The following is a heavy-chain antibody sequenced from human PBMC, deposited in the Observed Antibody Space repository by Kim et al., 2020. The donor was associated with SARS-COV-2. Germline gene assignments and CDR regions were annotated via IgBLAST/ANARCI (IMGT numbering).Heavy chain of an antibody. CDR1: GYTFTGYY. V-gene: IGHV1-2*02. J-gene: IGHJ5*02. D-gene: IGHD3-10*01. CDR2: INPNSGDT. Sequence: ASVKVSCKASGYTFTGYYIHWVRQAPGQGLEWMGWINPNSGDTKYAEKFQGRVTMTRDTSINTAYMELSRLRSDDTAMYYCTRDLAIRPTGGYNWFDPWGQGTRVSVSS. CDR3: TRDLAIRPTGGYNWFDP.